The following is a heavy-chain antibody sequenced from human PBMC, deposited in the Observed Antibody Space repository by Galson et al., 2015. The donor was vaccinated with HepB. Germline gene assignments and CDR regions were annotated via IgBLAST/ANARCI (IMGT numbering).Heavy chain of an antibody. CDR2: INTRT. D-gene: IGHD3-10*01. CDR1: GFTFSTDA. Sequence: SPRLPCPSSGFTFSTDAMSRVRQGPGQGLECVAAINTRTYYADSVEGRFTISRDNSKNTLFLQMNSLRAEDTAVYYCAKESRTGKTPFVEHWGQGTLVTVSS. V-gene: IGHV3-23*01. J-gene: IGHJ1*01. CDR3: AKESRTGKTPFVEH.